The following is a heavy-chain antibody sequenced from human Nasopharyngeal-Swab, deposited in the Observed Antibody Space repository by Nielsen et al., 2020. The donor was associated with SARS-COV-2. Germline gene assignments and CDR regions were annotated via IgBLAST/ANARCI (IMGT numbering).Heavy chain of an antibody. CDR3: ARALGCSSTSCYAAWFDP. Sequence: WIRQPPGKGLEWIGYIYYSGSTYYNPSLKSRVTISVDTSKNQFSLKLSSMTAADTAAYYCARALGCSSTSCYAAWFDPWGQGTLVTVSS. D-gene: IGHD2-2*01. V-gene: IGHV4-31*02. CDR2: IYYSGST. J-gene: IGHJ5*02.